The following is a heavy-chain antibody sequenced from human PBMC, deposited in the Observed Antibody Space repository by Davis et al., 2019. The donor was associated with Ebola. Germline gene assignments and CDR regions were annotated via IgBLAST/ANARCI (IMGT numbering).Heavy chain of an antibody. V-gene: IGHV1-46*01. CDR2: INPSGGST. Sequence: ASVKVSCKASGYTFTSYSMHWVRQAPGQGLEWMGIINPSGGSTSYAQKFQGRVTMTRDTSTSTVYMELSSLRSEDPAVYYCARVGSGSYYPVWGQGTTVTVSS. D-gene: IGHD1-26*01. CDR1: GYTFTSYS. CDR3: ARVGSGSYYPV. J-gene: IGHJ6*02.